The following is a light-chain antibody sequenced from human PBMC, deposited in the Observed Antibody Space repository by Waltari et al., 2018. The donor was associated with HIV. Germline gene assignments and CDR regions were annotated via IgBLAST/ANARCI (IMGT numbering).Light chain of an antibody. Sequence: SALTQPASVSGSPGKSITISFTGASSEFRIYNYVPWYQHHQGKPPRLLIYDVTNRPSGVSHRCSGSKSGDTASLIISGLQAEDDADYFCAAYLGPWVFGGGTRLTV. CDR2: DVT. J-gene: IGLJ3*02. CDR3: AAYLGPWV. CDR1: SSEFRIYNY. V-gene: IGLV2-14*03.